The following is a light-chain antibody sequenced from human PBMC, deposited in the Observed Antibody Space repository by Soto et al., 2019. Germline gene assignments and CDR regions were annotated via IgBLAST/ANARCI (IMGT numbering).Light chain of an antibody. V-gene: IGLV2-14*01. Sequence: QSVLTQPASVSGSPGQSITISCTGTSSDVGGYNYVSWYQQHPGKVPRLMIYEDSNRPSGLSNRFSGSKSGNTASLTISGLQAEDEADYYCSSYTSSNTWVFGGGTKLTVL. J-gene: IGLJ3*02. CDR1: SSDVGGYNY. CDR2: EDS. CDR3: SSYTSSNTWV.